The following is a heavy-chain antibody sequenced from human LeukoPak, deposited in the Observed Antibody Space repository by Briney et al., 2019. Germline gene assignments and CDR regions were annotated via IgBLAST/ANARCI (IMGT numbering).Heavy chain of an antibody. CDR2: INTNTGNP. Sequence: GASVKVSCKASGYTFTSYAMNWVRQAPGQGLEWMGWINTNTGNPTYAQGFTGRFVFSLDTSVSTAYLQISSLKAEDTAVYYCARGRYYYDSSGYYPLGYWGQGTLVTVSS. V-gene: IGHV7-4-1*02. J-gene: IGHJ4*02. CDR3: ARGRYYYDSSGYYPLGY. CDR1: GYTFTSYA. D-gene: IGHD3-22*01.